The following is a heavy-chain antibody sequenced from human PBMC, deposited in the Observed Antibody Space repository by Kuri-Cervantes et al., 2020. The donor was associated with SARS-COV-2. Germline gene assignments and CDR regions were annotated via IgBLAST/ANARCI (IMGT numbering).Heavy chain of an antibody. V-gene: IGHV4-61*02. D-gene: IGHD1-1*01. CDR1: GGSISSGSYY. Sequence: SETLSLTCTVSGGSISSGSYYWSWIRQPAGKGLEWIGRVWTSGATFYNPSLTGRVTISINMANLQFSMEMTSLTAADTAIYYCARETRTGEFDSWGQGSLVTVSS. CDR2: VWTSGAT. CDR3: ARETRTGEFDS. J-gene: IGHJ4*02.